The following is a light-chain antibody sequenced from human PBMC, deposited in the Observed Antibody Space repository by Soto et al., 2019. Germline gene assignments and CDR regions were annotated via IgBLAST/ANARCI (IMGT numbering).Light chain of an antibody. CDR3: ASWNDNLSGVV. V-gene: IGLV1-47*01. CDR1: SSNIANNF. J-gene: IGLJ3*02. CDR2: RSD. Sequence: QSVLTQPPSASGTPGQRVTMSCSGTSSNIANNFVYWYQQLPGTAPKLLIYRSDQRPPGVRDRFSASKSGTSAPLAISGLRSEDEADYYCASWNDNLSGVVFGGGTKLTAL.